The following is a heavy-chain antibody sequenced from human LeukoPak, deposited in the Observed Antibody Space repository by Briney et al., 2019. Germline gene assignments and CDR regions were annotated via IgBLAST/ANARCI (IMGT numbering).Heavy chain of an antibody. Sequence: GGSLRLSCAASGFTFSSYAMSWVRQAPGKGLEWVSAISGSGGSTCYADSVKGRSTISRDNSKNTLYLQMNSLRAEDTAVYYCAKVVVTAMLFGYWGQGTLVTVSS. V-gene: IGHV3-23*01. D-gene: IGHD2-21*02. CDR1: GFTFSSYA. CDR3: AKVVVTAMLFGY. J-gene: IGHJ4*02. CDR2: ISGSGGST.